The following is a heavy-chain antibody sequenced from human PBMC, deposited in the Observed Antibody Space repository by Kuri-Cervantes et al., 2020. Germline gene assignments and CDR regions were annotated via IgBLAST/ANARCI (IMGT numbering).Heavy chain of an antibody. CDR3: ARDHWLTGAQGDAFGT. D-gene: IGHD7-27*01. Sequence: SETLSLTCVVSGASVSSGSSLYYWSWIRQPPGKGLEWIGYISYNGSTNYNPSLKGRVSISVDTSKNQFSLKLISVTAADTAVYYCARDHWLTGAQGDAFGTWGQGTVVTVSS. V-gene: IGHV4-61*01. CDR1: GASVSSGSSLYY. J-gene: IGHJ3*02. CDR2: ISYNGST.